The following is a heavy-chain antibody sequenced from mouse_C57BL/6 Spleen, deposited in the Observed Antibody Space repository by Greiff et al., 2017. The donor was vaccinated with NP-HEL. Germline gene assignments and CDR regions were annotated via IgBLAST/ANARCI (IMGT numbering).Heavy chain of an antibody. CDR3: AGLRRGDYYAMDY. Sequence: VQLQQSGGGLVKPGGSLKLSCAASGFTFSDYGMHWVRQAPEKGLEWVAYISSGSSTIYYADTVKGRFTISRDNAKNTLFLQMTSLRSEDTAMYYCAGLRRGDYYAMDYWGQGTSVTVSS. CDR1: GFTFSDYG. CDR2: ISSGSSTI. V-gene: IGHV5-17*01. J-gene: IGHJ4*01. D-gene: IGHD2-4*01.